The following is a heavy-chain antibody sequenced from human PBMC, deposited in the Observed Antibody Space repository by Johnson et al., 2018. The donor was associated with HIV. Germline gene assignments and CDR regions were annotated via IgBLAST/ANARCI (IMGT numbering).Heavy chain of an antibody. J-gene: IGHJ3*02. D-gene: IGHD3-16*01. CDR1: GFAFSNFG. CDR2: TSYDGSNK. V-gene: IGHV3-30*03. Sequence: QVQLVESGGGVVQPGRSLRLSCAASGFAFSNFGMHWVRQAPGKGLEWVAVTSYDGSNKYYADSVKGRFTISRDNSKNTLYLQMNSLRAEDTAVYYCARGLRQVAAFDIWGQGTMVTVSS. CDR3: ARGLRQVAAFDI.